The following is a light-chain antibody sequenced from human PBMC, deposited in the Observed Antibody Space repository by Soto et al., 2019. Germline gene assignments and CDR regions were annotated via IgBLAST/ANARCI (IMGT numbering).Light chain of an antibody. CDR1: SSDVGYYNY. CDR2: EVS. CDR3: SSYAGTNNLGV. Sequence: SVLTQPPSASGSPGQSVTISCTGTSSDVGYYNYVSWYQQHPGKAPKLMIYEVSKRPSGVPDRFSGSKSGNTASLTVSGLQDEDEADYYCSSYAGTNNLGVFGTGTKVTVL. J-gene: IGLJ1*01. V-gene: IGLV2-8*01.